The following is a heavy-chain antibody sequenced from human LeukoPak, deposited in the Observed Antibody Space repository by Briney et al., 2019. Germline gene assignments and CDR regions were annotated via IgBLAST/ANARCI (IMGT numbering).Heavy chain of an antibody. CDR2: INPSGGST. CDR1: GYSFSSYY. Sequence: ASVKVSCKASGYSFSSYYIDLVRQAPGQGLEWMGIINPSGGSTTYAQKFQGRVTMTRDTSTSTVYMELSSLRSEDTAVYYCARDTEAFDYWGQGTLVTVSS. V-gene: IGHV1-46*01. CDR3: ARDTEAFDY. J-gene: IGHJ4*02.